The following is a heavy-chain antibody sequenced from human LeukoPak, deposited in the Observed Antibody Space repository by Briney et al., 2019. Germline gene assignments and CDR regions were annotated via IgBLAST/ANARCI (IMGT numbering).Heavy chain of an antibody. CDR3: ARGAYGSGSYYNYYGMDV. V-gene: IGHV5-51*01. Sequence: GESRKISCKGSGYSFGNRWIGWVRQMPGKGLEWMGIIYPDDSDTIYSPSFEGQVTISADKSISTAYLQWSSLKASDTAMYYCARGAYGSGSYYNYYGMDVWGQGTTVTVSS. J-gene: IGHJ6*02. CDR1: GYSFGNRW. D-gene: IGHD3-10*01. CDR2: IYPDDSDT.